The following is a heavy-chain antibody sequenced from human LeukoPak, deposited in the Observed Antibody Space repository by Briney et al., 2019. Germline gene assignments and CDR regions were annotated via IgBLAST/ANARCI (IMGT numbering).Heavy chain of an antibody. J-gene: IGHJ4*02. D-gene: IGHD3-10*01. V-gene: IGHV4-30-2*01. CDR1: GGSISSGGYS. CDR2: IYHSGST. Sequence: SETLSLTCAVSGGSISSGGYSWSWIRQPPGKGLEWMRYIYHSGSTYYNPSLKSRVTISVDRSKNQFSLKLSSVTAADTAVYYCARETYGSGIFDYWGQGTLVTVSS. CDR3: ARETYGSGIFDY.